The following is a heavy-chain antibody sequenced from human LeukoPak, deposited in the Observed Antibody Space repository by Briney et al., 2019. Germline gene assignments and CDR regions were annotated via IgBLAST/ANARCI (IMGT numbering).Heavy chain of an antibody. D-gene: IGHD1-26*01. J-gene: IGHJ4*02. V-gene: IGHV3-48*02. CDR2: ISSSNSAM. CDR3: ARESVVGAIRY. CDR1: GFTFSSYS. Sequence: PGGSLRLSCAASGFTFSSYSMNWVRQAPGQGLEWVSYISSSNSAMYYADSVKGRFTISRDNAKNSLYPQMNSLRDEDTAVYYCARESVVGAIRYWGQGTLVTVSS.